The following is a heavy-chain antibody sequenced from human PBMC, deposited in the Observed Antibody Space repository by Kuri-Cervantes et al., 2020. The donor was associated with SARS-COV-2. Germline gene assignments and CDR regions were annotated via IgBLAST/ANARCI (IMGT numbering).Heavy chain of an antibody. J-gene: IGHJ6*03. CDR3: ARFLGFYYYMDV. CDR1: GGSISSGYY. V-gene: IGHV4-38-2*02. Sequence: SETLSLTCTVSGGSISSGYYWGWIRQPPGKGLEWIGSIYHSGSTYYNPSLKSRVTISVDTSKNQFSLKLSSVTAADTAVYYCARFLGFYYYMDVWGKGTTVTVSS. D-gene: IGHD3-16*01. CDR2: IYHSGST.